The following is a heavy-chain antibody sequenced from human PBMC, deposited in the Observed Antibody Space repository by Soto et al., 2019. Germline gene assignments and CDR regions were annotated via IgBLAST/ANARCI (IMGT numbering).Heavy chain of an antibody. CDR2: INPSGGST. CDR3: ARSPDSSGYYYAIDY. CDR1: GYTLIMYY. V-gene: IGHV1-46*01. Sequence: ASVKVSCKASGYTLIMYYIHWMRQAPGQGLEWMGLINPSGGSTTYAQKFQGRATMTRDTSTSTVYMDLSSLRSEDSAVYYCARSPDSSGYYYAIDYWGQGTQVTVA. J-gene: IGHJ4*02. D-gene: IGHD3-22*01.